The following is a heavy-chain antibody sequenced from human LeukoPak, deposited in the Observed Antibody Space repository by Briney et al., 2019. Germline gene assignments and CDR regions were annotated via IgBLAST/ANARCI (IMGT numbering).Heavy chain of an antibody. CDR2: IKQDGSEK. V-gene: IGHV3-7*01. Sequence: GGSLRLSCAASGFTFSSYWMSWVRQAPGKGLEWVANIKQDGSEKYYVDSVKGRFTISRDNAKNSLYLQMNSLRAEDTAVYYCARVWEPSLWFGELLSPYYYYYGMDVWGQGTTVTVSS. D-gene: IGHD3-10*01. CDR1: GFTFSSYW. CDR3: ARVWEPSLWFGELLSPYYYYYGMDV. J-gene: IGHJ6*02.